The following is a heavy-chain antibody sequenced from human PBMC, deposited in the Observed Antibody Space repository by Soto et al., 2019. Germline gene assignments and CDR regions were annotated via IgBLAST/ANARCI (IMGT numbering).Heavy chain of an antibody. CDR3: ARTLCIAGAGTGYFAG. CDR1: GNTFTTYS. D-gene: IGHD6-19*01. J-gene: IGHJ4*02. Sequence: ASVKVSCKASGNTFTTYSMHWVRQTPGHGLEWMGVINPSGGRTSYAQKFQGRVTMTRDTSTSTAYMELSSLRSEDTAVYYCARTLCIAGAGTGYFAGSGQATRVTVST. CDR2: INPSGGRT. V-gene: IGHV1-46*01.